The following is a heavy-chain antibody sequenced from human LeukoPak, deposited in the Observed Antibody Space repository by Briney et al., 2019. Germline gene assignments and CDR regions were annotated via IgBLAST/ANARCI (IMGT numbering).Heavy chain of an antibody. Sequence: PGGSLRLSCAASGFTFSNAWMSWVRQAPGKGLEWVGRIKSKTDGRTTDYAAPVKGRFTISRDDSKNTLYLQMNSLKTEDTAVYYCTTDMEIIGYWGQGTLVTVSS. CDR3: TTDMEIIGY. CDR2: IKSKTDGRTT. D-gene: IGHD3-10*01. J-gene: IGHJ4*02. CDR1: GFTFSNAW. V-gene: IGHV3-15*01.